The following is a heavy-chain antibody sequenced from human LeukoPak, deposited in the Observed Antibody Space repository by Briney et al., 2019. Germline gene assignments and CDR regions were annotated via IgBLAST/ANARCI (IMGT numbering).Heavy chain of an antibody. Sequence: PGGSLRLSCAASGFTFSSYAMHWVRQAPGKGLEWVAVISYDGSNKYYADSVKGRFTISRDNSKNTLDLQMISLRAEDTAVYYCARDKGSIFGMVILYYFDYWGQGTLVTVSS. CDR1: GFTFSSYA. V-gene: IGHV3-30-3*01. CDR2: ISYDGSNK. CDR3: ARDKGSIFGMVILYYFDY. J-gene: IGHJ4*02. D-gene: IGHD3-3*01.